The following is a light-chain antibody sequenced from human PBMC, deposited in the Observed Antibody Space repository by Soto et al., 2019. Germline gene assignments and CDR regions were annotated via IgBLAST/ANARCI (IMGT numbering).Light chain of an antibody. CDR2: GPS. Sequence: EIVLTQSPGTLSLSPGDRATLSCRASQTVGSSYLAWYQQKPGQAPRLLIYGPSTRATGIPDRFTGSGSGTDFTLTISSLEPEDFAIYYCQQRGDWPAFGQGTNVDIK. CDR1: QTVGSSY. V-gene: IGKV3D-20*02. CDR3: QQRGDWPA. J-gene: IGKJ1*01.